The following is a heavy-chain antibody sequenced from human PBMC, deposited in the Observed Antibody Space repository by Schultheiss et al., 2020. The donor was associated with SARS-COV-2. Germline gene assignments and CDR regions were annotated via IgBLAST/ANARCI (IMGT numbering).Heavy chain of an antibody. Sequence: SETLSLTCTVSGGSISSYYWSWIRQPPGRGLEWIGSVYHSGSAYYNPSLKSRVTILVDTSKNQFSLKLSSVTAADTAVYYCARERDSWFDPWGQGTLVTVSS. CDR2: VYHSGSA. CDR3: ARERDSWFDP. J-gene: IGHJ5*02. CDR1: GGSISSYY. D-gene: IGHD4-11*01. V-gene: IGHV4-38-2*02.